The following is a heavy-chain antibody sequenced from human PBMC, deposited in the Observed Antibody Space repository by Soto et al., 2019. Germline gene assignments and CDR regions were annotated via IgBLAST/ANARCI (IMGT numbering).Heavy chain of an antibody. V-gene: IGHV3-30*18. CDR1: GFTFSSYG. CDR2: ISYDGSNK. J-gene: IGHJ4*02. CDR3: AKGPSLDWRLFDY. D-gene: IGHD2-8*02. Sequence: QVQLVESGGGVVQPGRSLRLSCAASGFTFSSYGMHWVRQAPGKGLEWVAVISYDGSNKYYADSVKGRFTISRDNSKNTLYLQMNSLRAEDTAVYYCAKGPSLDWRLFDYWGQGTLVTVSS.